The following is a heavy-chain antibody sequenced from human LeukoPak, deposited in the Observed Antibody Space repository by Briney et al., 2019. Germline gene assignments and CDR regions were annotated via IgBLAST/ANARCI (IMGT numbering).Heavy chain of an antibody. CDR3: ARDRRWLRFPYYFDY. D-gene: IGHD5-12*01. CDR2: ISSSSSTI. Sequence: PGGSLRLSCAASGFTFSSYSMNWVRQAPGKGLEWVSYISSSSSTIYYADSVKGRFTISRDNAKNSLYLQMNSLRAEDTAVYYCARDRRWLRFPYYFDYWGQGTLVTVSS. CDR1: GFTFSSYS. V-gene: IGHV3-48*01. J-gene: IGHJ4*02.